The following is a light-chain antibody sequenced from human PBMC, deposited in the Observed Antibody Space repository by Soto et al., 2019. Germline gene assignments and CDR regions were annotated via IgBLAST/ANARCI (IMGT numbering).Light chain of an antibody. CDR3: QHSYSAPFT. J-gene: IGKJ3*01. CDR2: EAS. V-gene: IGKV1-39*01. CDR1: QSISSY. Sequence: DIQMTQSPSSLSASVGDRVTITCRASQSISSYLNWYQQKPGKVATLLIYEASSLQSGVPSRFSGSGSGTDFTLTISNLQPEDFATYYCQHSYSAPFTFGPGTKVDIK.